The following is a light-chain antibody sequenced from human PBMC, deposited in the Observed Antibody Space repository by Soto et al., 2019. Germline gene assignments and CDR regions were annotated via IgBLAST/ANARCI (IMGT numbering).Light chain of an antibody. J-gene: IGKJ1*01. Sequence: QMTQSPSTLSASVGDRVTITCRASQSISSWLAWYQQKPGKAPKLLIYDASSLESGVPSRFSGSGSGTEFTPTISSLQPDDFATYYCQQYNSYSVTFGQGTKVDIK. CDR1: QSISSW. CDR3: QQYNSYSVT. CDR2: DAS. V-gene: IGKV1-5*01.